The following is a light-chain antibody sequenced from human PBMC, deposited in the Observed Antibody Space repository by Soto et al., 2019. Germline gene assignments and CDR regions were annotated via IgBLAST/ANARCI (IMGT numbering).Light chain of an antibody. CDR2: DAS. J-gene: IGKJ1*01. Sequence: DIQMTQSPATLSASVGDRVTVTCRASQSISRWLAWYQQKPGKAPKLLIFDASNLEGGVPSRFSGSGSGTEFTLTISSLQPDDFATYYCQQYESYSPAGKTFGQGTKVDIK. CDR1: QSISRW. CDR3: QQYESYSPAGKT. V-gene: IGKV1-5*01.